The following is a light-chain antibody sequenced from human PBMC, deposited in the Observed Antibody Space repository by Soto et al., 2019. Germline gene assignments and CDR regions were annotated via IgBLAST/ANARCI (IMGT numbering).Light chain of an antibody. V-gene: IGKV1-5*03. J-gene: IGKJ1*01. CDR1: QTISSW. Sequence: DIQMTQSPFTLSGSVGDRVTITCRASQTISSWLAWYQQKQGKAPKLLIYKASTLKSGVPSRFSGSGSGTELTLTISSLQPHDFATYYCQHYNSYSEWLGKGTKVDI. CDR2: KAS. CDR3: QHYNSYSEW.